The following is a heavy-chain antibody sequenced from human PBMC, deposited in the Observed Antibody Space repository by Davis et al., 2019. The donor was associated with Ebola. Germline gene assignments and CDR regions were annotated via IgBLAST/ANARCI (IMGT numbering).Heavy chain of an antibody. CDR1: GGSISSYY. CDR3: AREAGATVTTAGWFDP. D-gene: IGHD4-17*01. CDR2: IYYSGNT. V-gene: IGHV4-59*12. Sequence: MPSETLSLTCTVSGGSISSYYWSWIRQPPGKGLEWIGYIYYSGNTNYNPSLKSRVSISIDTSKNQFSLSLSSVTAADTAVYYCAREAGATVTTAGWFDPWGQGTLVTVSS. J-gene: IGHJ5*02.